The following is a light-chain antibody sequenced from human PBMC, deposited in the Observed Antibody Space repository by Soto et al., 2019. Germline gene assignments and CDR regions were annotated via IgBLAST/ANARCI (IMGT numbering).Light chain of an antibody. CDR3: SSYTSSSTLV. CDR2: DVS. CDR1: SSDVGSYNY. Sequence: QSALTQPASVSGSPGQSISISCTGTSSDVGSYNYVSWDQQHPGKAPKLMIYDVSNRPSGVSNRFSGSKSGNTASLTISGLQAEDEADYYCSSYTSSSTLVFGGGTKVTVL. J-gene: IGLJ3*02. V-gene: IGLV2-14*01.